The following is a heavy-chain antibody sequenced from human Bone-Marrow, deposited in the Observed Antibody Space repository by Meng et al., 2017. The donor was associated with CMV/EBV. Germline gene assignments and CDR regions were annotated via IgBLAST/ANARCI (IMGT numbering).Heavy chain of an antibody. CDR1: GDSVPSNSAA. J-gene: IGHJ4*02. CDR3: ARDQYCSGGSCYRDRSFDY. V-gene: IGHV6-1*01. Sequence: LRLSCAISGDSVPSNSAAWNWIRQSPSRGLEWLGRTYYRSKWYNDYAVSVKSRITINPDTSKNQFSLQLNSVTPEDTAVYYCARDQYCSGGSCYRDRSFDYWGQGTLVTVSS. D-gene: IGHD2-15*01. CDR2: TYYRSKWYN.